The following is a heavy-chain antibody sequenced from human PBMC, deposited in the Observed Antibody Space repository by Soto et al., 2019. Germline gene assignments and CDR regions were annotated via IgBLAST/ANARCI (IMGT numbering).Heavy chain of an antibody. D-gene: IGHD3-3*01. CDR2: IIPISGTA. Sequence: SVKVSCQASGGTVSSYAISWVRQAPGQGLEWMGGIIPISGTANYAQKFQGRVTITADKYTSTAYRELSSLRSEDRAGYYCARDGYYERWFDPWGQGTLVTVSS. V-gene: IGHV1-69*06. CDR1: GGTVSSYA. J-gene: IGHJ5*02. CDR3: ARDGYYERWFDP.